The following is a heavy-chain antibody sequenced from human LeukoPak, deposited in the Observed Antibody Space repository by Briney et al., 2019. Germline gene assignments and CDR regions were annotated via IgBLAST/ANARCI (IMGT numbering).Heavy chain of an antibody. CDR1: GYTFTSYY. V-gene: IGHV1-18*04. J-gene: IGHJ4*02. D-gene: IGHD3-3*01. Sequence: ASVKVSCKASGYTFTSYYMHWVRQAPGQGLEWMGWISGYNRNTKYAQRLQGRVIMTTDTSTSTVYMELRSLRSDDTAIYYCARDGLRSEWSYFDYWGQGTLVTVFS. CDR2: ISGYNRNT. CDR3: ARDGLRSEWSYFDY.